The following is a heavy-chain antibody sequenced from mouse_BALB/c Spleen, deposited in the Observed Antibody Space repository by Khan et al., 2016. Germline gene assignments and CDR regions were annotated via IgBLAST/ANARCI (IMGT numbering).Heavy chain of an antibody. J-gene: IGHJ3*01. CDR1: GFNIKDTY. CDR2: IDPANDNT. CDR3: ARSYYDSWFVY. Sequence: VQLKQSGAELVKPGASVKLSCTASGFNIKDTYMHWMIQRPEQGLEWIGRIDPANDNTKYDPKFQGKATITADTSSNTAFLQLSSQAAEDDAVYYCARSYYDSWFVYWGQGTLVTVSA. V-gene: IGHV14-3*02. D-gene: IGHD2-4*01.